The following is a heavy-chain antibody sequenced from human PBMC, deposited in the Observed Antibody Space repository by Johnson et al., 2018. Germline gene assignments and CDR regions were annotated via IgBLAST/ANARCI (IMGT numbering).Heavy chain of an antibody. CDR1: GFTFDDYA. CDR3: AKEYCYGAVKKVHGAVDM. CDR2: RSWNGGGI. J-gene: IGHJ3*02. Sequence: VQLVQSGGGLVQPGRSLRLSCAAAGFTFDDYAMHWVRQAPGKGLEGVSGRSWNGGGIDYADSVKGRFAISRDNAETSLFMHMNSLRPEATAFDNCAKEYCYGAVKKVHGAVDMGGQGTMVIVSS. D-gene: IGHD3-10*01. V-gene: IGHV3-9*01.